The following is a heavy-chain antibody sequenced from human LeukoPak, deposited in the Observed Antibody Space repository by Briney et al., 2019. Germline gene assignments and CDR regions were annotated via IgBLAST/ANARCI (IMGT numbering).Heavy chain of an antibody. Sequence: GPSLSLSCAVSGFTFSSSGVGWVRHAPGNGLECVCAIGTGVNNVYYADSVKGRFTISRDNSKNTLYLQMNSLRAEDTAVYYCAKTGPYYFDDWGQGILVTVSS. J-gene: IGHJ4*02. CDR1: GFTFSSSG. CDR3: AKTGPYYFDD. D-gene: IGHD1-1*01. V-gene: IGHV3-23*01. CDR2: IGTGVNNV.